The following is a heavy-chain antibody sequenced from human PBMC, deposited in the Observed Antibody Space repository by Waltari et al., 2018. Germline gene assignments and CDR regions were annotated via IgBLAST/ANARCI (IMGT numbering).Heavy chain of an antibody. D-gene: IGHD6-13*01. V-gene: IGHV3-9*01. J-gene: IGHJ6*03. Sequence: EVQLVESGGGLVQPGRSLRLSCAASGFSFDDYAMHWVRQAPGKGLEWVAGVSWKSGNLGYADSVQGRFTISRDDAKNSLYLQMNSLRAEDTAVYYCAKDVAAGDPPNYYSYMDVWGKGTTVTVSS. CDR3: AKDVAAGDPPNYYSYMDV. CDR1: GFSFDDYA. CDR2: VSWKSGNL.